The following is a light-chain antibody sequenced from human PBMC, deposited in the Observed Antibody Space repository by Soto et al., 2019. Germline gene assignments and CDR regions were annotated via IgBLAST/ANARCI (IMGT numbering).Light chain of an antibody. CDR2: DAS. V-gene: IGKV3-11*01. CDR3: QQLSHRPPTT. Sequence: EIVLTQSPATLSLSPGERATLSCRASQSVSSYLAWYQQKPGQAPRLLIYDASNRATGIPARFSGSGSGTDCTLTISTLGPKDFAVYYCQQLSHRPPTTSGQETRLEIK. CDR1: QSVSSY. J-gene: IGKJ5*01.